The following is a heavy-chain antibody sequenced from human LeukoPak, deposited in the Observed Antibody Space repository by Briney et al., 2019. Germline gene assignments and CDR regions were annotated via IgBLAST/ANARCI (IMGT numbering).Heavy chain of an antibody. CDR1: GGSISSSSYY. Sequence: SETLSLTCTVSGGSISSSSYYWGWIRQPPGKGLEWIGSIYYSGSTYYNPSLKSRVTISVDTSKNQFSLKLSSVTAADTAVYYCARGRERSYDDYWGQGTLVTVSS. CDR3: ARGRERSYDDY. V-gene: IGHV4-39*07. CDR2: IYYSGST. J-gene: IGHJ4*02. D-gene: IGHD1-26*01.